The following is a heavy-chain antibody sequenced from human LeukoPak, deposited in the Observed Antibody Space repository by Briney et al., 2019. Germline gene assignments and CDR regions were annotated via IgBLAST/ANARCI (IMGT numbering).Heavy chain of an antibody. V-gene: IGHV1-2*02. J-gene: IGHJ4*02. D-gene: IGHD4-23*01. Sequence: ASVKVSCKASGYTFTGYYMHWVRQAPGQGLEWIGWINPNSGGTNCAQKFQGRVTMTRDTSISTAYMELSRLRSDDAAVYYCATDYGGNSGLDYWGQGTLVTVSS. CDR2: INPNSGGT. CDR1: GYTFTGYY. CDR3: ATDYGGNSGLDY.